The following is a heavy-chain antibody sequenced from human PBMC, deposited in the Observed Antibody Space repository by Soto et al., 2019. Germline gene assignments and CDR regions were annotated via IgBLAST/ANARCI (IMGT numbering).Heavy chain of an antibody. D-gene: IGHD5-12*01. CDR2: ISGSGGST. CDR3: AKDRGRGYDWFDS. J-gene: IGHJ5*01. V-gene: IGHV3-23*01. CDR1: GFTFSSYA. Sequence: EVQLLESGGGLVQPGGSLRLSCAASGFTFSSYAMSWVRQAPGKGLEWVSAISGSGGSTFYADSVKGRFTISRDTSKNAVVLQMNRRRAEDTAVYYCAKDRGRGYDWFDSWGQGTLVTVSS.